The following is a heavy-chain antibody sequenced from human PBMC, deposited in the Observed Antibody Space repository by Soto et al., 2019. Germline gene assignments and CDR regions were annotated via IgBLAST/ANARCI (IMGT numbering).Heavy chain of an antibody. CDR1: GFTFSSYA. CDR3: ARDDLAIVVVITTDYYYYGMDV. Sequence: GGSLRLSCAASGFTFSSYAMHWVRQAPGKGLEWVAVISYDGSNKYYADSVKGRFTISRDNSKNTLYLQMNSLRAEDTAVYYCARDDLAIVVVITTDYYYYGMDVWGQGTTVTVSS. CDR2: ISYDGSNK. V-gene: IGHV3-30-3*01. J-gene: IGHJ6*02. D-gene: IGHD3-22*01.